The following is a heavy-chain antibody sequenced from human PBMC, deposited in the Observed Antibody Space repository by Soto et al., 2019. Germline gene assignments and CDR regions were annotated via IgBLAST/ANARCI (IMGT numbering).Heavy chain of an antibody. J-gene: IGHJ4*01. CDR2: INPNSGGT. V-gene: IGHV1-2*02. CDR1: GYTFSDYY. Sequence: QVQMVQSGAEVRKPGASVKVYSKASGYTFSDYYIHWVRQAPGQGLEWMGWINPNSGGTKYAPKFQGGVTMTRDTSITTAYMELSRLRSGDTAVYYCAREPATAKPEGVDFWGHGTLVTVSS. D-gene: IGHD1-1*01. CDR3: AREPATAKPEGVDF.